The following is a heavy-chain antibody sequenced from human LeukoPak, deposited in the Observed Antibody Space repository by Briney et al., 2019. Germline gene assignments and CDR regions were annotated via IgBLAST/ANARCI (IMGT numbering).Heavy chain of an antibody. J-gene: IGHJ4*02. D-gene: IGHD5-12*01. V-gene: IGHV4-34*01. Sequence: SETLSLPCAVYGGSFSCYYWSGIRQPPGKGLEGIGEINHSGSTNYHPPLKRRVPISIDTSKNQFSLKLVSVTAADAAVYYCARGGRMQGGYDFNYWGQGTLVTVSS. CDR2: INHSGST. CDR1: GGSFSCYY. CDR3: ARGGRMQGGYDFNY.